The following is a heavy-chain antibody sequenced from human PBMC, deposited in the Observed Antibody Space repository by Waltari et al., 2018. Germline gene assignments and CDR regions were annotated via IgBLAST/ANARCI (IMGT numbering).Heavy chain of an antibody. V-gene: IGHV4-30-4*08. D-gene: IGHD2-2*01. J-gene: IGHJ4*02. CDR1: GGSISSGDYY. CDR2: IYYSGST. Sequence: QVQLQESGPGLVKPSQTLSLTCTVSGGSISSGDYYWSWIRQPPGKGLEWIGYIYYSGSTYYNPSLKSRVTISVDTSKNQFSLKLSSVTAADTAVYYCARGEGYCSSTSCPLDYWGQGTLVTVSS. CDR3: ARGEGYCSSTSCPLDY.